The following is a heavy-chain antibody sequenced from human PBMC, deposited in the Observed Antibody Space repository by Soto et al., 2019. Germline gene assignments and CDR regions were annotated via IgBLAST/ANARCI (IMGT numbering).Heavy chain of an antibody. J-gene: IGHJ4*02. Sequence: EVQLLESGGGLVQPGGSLRLSCGVSGFTFNDFEMNWVRQAPGKGLEWLAYIDGSGTTKKYADSVRGRFTISRDNPNNSLFLQMSSLIAAYTAIYYCARGFGRFNYCGQGTLVSVSS. D-gene: IGHD3-10*01. CDR1: GFTFNDFE. CDR2: IDGSGTTK. V-gene: IGHV3-48*03. CDR3: ARGFGRFNY.